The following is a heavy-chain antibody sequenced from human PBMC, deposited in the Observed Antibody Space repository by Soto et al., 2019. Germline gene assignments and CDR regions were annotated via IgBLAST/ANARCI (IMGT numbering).Heavy chain of an antibody. D-gene: IGHD2-2*01. CDR1: GGTFSMYS. CDR2: IIPIFGIA. V-gene: IGHV1-69*13. CDR3: AREDRDRETGLVPAAIDGMDV. Sequence: ASVKVTCTASGGTFSMYSITWVRQAPGHGLEWIGRIIPIFGIASYAQKFQGRVTITADESTSTAYMELSSLRSDDTAVYYCAREDRDRETGLVPAAIDGMDVWGQGTTVTVSS. J-gene: IGHJ6*02.